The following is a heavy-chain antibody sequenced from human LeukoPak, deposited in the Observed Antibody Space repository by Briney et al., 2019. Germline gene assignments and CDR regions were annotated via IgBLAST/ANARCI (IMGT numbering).Heavy chain of an antibody. J-gene: IGHJ4*02. CDR1: EFTFTDYA. CDR3: AKVEH. Sequence: GGSLRLSSADSEFTFTDYAMSWVRQAPGKGLQWVGRINRKTDGTATDYAAPVKGRFPISRDDSKHTLYLQMDSLKIEDTAVYYCAKVEHWGQGTLVTVSS. V-gene: IGHV3-15*01. CDR2: INRKTDGTAT.